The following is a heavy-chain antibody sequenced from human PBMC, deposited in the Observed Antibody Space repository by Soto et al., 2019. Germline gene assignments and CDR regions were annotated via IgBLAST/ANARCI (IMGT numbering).Heavy chain of an antibody. J-gene: IGHJ4*02. Sequence: GASVKVCCKASGDTFTNYYIHWVRQAPGQGPEWMGIINPGDGRTTYTQKFQGRVTMIRDTSTSTVYMELSSLRSGDTAVYYCARVSGSYWPFDYWGQGTLVTVSS. CDR1: GDTFTNYY. CDR3: ARVSGSYWPFDY. D-gene: IGHD1-26*01. CDR2: INPGDGRT. V-gene: IGHV1-46*01.